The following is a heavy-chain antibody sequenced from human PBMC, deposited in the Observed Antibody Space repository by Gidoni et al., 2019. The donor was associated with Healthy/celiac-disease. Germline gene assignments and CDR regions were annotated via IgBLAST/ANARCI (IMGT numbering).Heavy chain of an antibody. V-gene: IGHV3-11*05. CDR1: GFTFSDSH. D-gene: IGHD3-16*02. CDR2: MSSSSSYT. CDR3: ARYLSLLTRGSYRTELNYFDY. Sequence: QVQLVESGGGLVKPGGSLRRSCEASGFTFSDSHRRWIRQGPGKGLEWVQDMSSSSSYTNDADSVKGRCTIYRANAKNSLYLQMYSLRAEDTAVYYCARYLSLLTRGSYRTELNYFDYWGQGTLVTVSS. J-gene: IGHJ4*02.